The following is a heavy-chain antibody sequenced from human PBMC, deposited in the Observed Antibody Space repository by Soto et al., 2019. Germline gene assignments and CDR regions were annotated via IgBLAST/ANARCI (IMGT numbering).Heavy chain of an antibody. D-gene: IGHD2-2*01. J-gene: IGHJ5*02. CDR1: GGSISSGGYS. V-gene: IGHV4-30-2*01. Sequence: PSETLSLTCAVSGGSISSGGYSWSWIRQPPGKGLEWIGYIYHSGSTYYNSSLKSRVTISVDRSKNQFSLKLSSVIAADTAVYYCARVPTPWGQGTLVTVSS. CDR3: ARVPTP. CDR2: IYHSGST.